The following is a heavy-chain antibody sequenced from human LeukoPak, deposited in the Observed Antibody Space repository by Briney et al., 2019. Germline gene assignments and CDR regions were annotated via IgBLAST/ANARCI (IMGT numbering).Heavy chain of an antibody. J-gene: IGHJ3*02. Sequence: TGGSLRLSCAASGFIFSDYSMTWVRQAPGKGLEWVSSISSSSSYIYSADSVEGRFTIYRDNAKNSLYLQMNSLRAEDTALYYCARVKEASAFDIWGQGTMVTVSS. V-gene: IGHV3-21*01. CDR3: ARVKEASAFDI. CDR2: ISSSSSYI. CDR1: GFIFSDYS. D-gene: IGHD5-12*01.